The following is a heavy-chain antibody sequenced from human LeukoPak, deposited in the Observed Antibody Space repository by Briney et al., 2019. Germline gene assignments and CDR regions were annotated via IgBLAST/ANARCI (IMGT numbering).Heavy chain of an antibody. J-gene: IGHJ4*02. CDR3: VSGNSGYDSYLDY. V-gene: IGHV3-23*01. CDR1: GFTFSSYA. CDR2: ISGSGGST. D-gene: IGHD5-12*01. Sequence: SGGSLRLSCAASGFTFSSYAMSWVRQAPGKGLEWVSAISGSGGSTYYADSVKGRFTISRDNSKNTLYLQMNSLRAEDTAVYYCVSGNSGYDSYLDYWGQGTLVTVSS.